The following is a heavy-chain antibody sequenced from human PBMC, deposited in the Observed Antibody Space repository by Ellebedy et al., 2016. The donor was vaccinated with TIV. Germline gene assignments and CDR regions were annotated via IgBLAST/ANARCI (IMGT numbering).Heavy chain of an antibody. J-gene: IGHJ4*02. CDR3: ARALSRGWYLFDY. V-gene: IGHV4-38-2*02. CDR2: MFHSGST. Sequence: SETLSLXCNVSGYSISSGYSWGWIRQPPGKGLEWIGSMFHSGSTYYNPSLRSRVTISVDTTKNHWSLRLRSVTAADTAVYFCARALSRGWYLFDYWGQGILVSVSS. D-gene: IGHD6-19*01. CDR1: GYSISSGYS.